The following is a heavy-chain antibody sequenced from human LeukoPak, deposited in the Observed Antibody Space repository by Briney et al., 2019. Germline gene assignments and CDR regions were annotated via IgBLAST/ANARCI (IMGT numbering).Heavy chain of an antibody. Sequence: ASVKVSCKASGYTFTGYYVHWVRQAPGQGLEWVGWINSYNGNTNYAQKLQGRVTMTTDTSTSTVYMELRSLRSDDTAVYYCVRGGRYYFDYWGQGTLVTVSS. CDR2: INSYNGNT. CDR1: GYTFTGYY. V-gene: IGHV1-18*04. J-gene: IGHJ4*02. D-gene: IGHD1-14*01. CDR3: VRGGRYYFDY.